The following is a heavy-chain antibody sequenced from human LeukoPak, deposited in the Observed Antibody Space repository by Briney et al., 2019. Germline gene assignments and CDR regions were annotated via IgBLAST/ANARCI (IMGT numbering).Heavy chain of an antibody. D-gene: IGHD3-10*01. Sequence: ASVKVSCKASGYTFTSYGISCVRQAPGQRLGCMGWISAYKGNTNYAQRLQVRVTMTTDTSTSTAYMELRSLRSDDTAVYYCARDGYYYGSGSYYSQNWGQGTLVTVSS. J-gene: IGHJ4*02. CDR1: GYTFTSYG. CDR2: ISAYKGNT. CDR3: ARDGYYYGSGSYYSQN. V-gene: IGHV1-18*01.